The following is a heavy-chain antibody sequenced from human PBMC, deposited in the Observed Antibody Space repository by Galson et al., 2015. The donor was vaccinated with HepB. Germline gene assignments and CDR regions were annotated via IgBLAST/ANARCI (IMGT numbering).Heavy chain of an antibody. D-gene: IGHD3-16*01. V-gene: IGHV1-2*02. CDR2: INPNTGGT. J-gene: IGHJ5*02. Sequence: SVKVSCKASGYNFTDYYIHWVRQAPGQGLEWMGWINPNTGGTNCAQKFQGGVTMTRDTSISAAYMELSRLRPDDTAVYYCARHNVGGWFDPWGQGTLDTVSS. CDR1: GYNFTDYY. CDR3: ARHNVGGWFDP.